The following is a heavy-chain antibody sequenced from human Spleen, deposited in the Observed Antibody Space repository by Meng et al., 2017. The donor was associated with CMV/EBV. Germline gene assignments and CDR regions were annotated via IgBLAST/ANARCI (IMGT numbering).Heavy chain of an antibody. CDR3: ARDLGTSSPFDY. CDR2: INPTGGST. V-gene: IGHV1-46*01. Sequence: ASVKVSCKVSGYTFTSYYMHWVRQAPGQGLEGMGIINPTGGSTNYAQKFQGRVTMTRDTSTSTVYMELSSLRSEDTAVYYCARDLGTSSPFDYWGQGTLVTVSS. CDR1: GYTFTSYY. D-gene: IGHD6-6*01. J-gene: IGHJ4*02.